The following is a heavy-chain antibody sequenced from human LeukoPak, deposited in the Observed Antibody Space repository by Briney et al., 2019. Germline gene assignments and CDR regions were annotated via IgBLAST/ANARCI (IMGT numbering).Heavy chain of an antibody. J-gene: IGHJ6*03. CDR2: ISSNGGST. CDR1: GFTFSSYA. D-gene: IGHD2-15*01. V-gene: IGHV3-64*01. CDR3: ARGSVEVDATYYYYYMDV. Sequence: HPGGSLRLSCAASGFTFSSYAMHWVRQAPGKGLEYVSAISSNGGSTYYANSVKGRFTISRDNSKNTLYLQMGSLRAEDMAVYYCARGSVEVDATYYYYYMDVWGKGTTVTVSS.